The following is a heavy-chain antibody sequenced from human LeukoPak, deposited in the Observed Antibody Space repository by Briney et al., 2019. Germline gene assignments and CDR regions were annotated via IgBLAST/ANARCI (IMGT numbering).Heavy chain of an antibody. D-gene: IGHD3-22*01. CDR3: AKEGVLSSGYYNYFDY. Sequence: ASVKVSCNTSGYTFSIYGITWLRQAPGQGLEWMGWISGYNGNTNYAQKFQGRVTMTTDTSTKTAYMELRGLRSDDTAVYYCAKEGVLSSGYYNYFDYWGQGTLVTVSS. V-gene: IGHV1-18*01. J-gene: IGHJ4*02. CDR2: ISGYNGNT. CDR1: GYTFSIYG.